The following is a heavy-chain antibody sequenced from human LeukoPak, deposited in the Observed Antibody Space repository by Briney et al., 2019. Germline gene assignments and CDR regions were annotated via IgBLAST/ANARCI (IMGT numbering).Heavy chain of an antibody. J-gene: IGHJ4*02. D-gene: IGHD2-2*01. Sequence: ASVTVSCKVSGYTLTELSMHWVRQAPGKGHEWMGGFDPEDGETIYAQKFQGRVTMTEDTSTDTAYMELSSLRSEDTAVYYCATGPPSQYCSSTSCYYNYFDYWGQGTLVTVSS. CDR2: FDPEDGET. CDR1: GYTLTELS. V-gene: IGHV1-24*01. CDR3: ATGPPSQYCSSTSCYYNYFDY.